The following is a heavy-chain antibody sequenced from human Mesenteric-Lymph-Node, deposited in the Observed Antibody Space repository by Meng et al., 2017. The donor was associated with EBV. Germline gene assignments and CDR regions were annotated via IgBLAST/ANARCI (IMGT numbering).Heavy chain of an antibody. Sequence: VLLPETGPGLEKPAETLSPTCTFYGGSFSSGSYYWSWIRQPPGKGLEWIGYIYYSGSTNYNPSLKSRVTISVDTSKNQFSLKLSSVTAADTAVYYCARDVSYGYFDYWGQGTLVTVSS. CDR3: ARDVSYGYFDY. D-gene: IGHD1-26*01. CDR1: GGSFSSGSYY. J-gene: IGHJ4*02. CDR2: IYYSGST. V-gene: IGHV4-61*01.